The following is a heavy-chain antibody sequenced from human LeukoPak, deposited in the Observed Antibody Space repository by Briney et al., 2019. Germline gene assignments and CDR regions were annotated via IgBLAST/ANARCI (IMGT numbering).Heavy chain of an antibody. CDR3: SRGGLYHGFDY. V-gene: IGHV1-2*02. CDR1: GYTFSDYW. J-gene: IGHJ4*02. D-gene: IGHD1-14*01. CDR2: IDPKNGGT. Sequence: ASVKVSCKASGYTFSDYWIHWVRQAPGQGLEWMGWIDPKNGGTNYAQKFRGRVIMTTDSSFTTAYMDLSRLISDDTAVYYCSRGGLYHGFDYWGQGTLVTVSS.